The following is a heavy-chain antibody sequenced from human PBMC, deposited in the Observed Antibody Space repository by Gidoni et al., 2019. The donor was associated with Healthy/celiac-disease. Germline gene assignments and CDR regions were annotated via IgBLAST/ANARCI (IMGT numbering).Heavy chain of an antibody. J-gene: IGHJ6*02. D-gene: IGHD3-3*01. CDR1: GFTFSSYG. V-gene: IGHV3-30*03. Sequence: QVQLVESGGGVVQPGRSLRLSCAASGFTFSSYGIHWVRQAPGKGLEWVAVISYHGSNKYYADSVKGRFTISRDNSKNTLYLQMNSLRAEDTAVYYCARDRWEIFGVVSPQNYYYYGMDVWGQGTTVTVSS. CDR2: ISYHGSNK. CDR3: ARDRWEIFGVVSPQNYYYYGMDV.